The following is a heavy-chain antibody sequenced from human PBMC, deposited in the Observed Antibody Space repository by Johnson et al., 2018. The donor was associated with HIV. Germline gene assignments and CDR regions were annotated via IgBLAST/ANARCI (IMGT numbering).Heavy chain of an antibody. D-gene: IGHD6-13*01. CDR2: IGTAGDT. CDR3: AKEVRCRDSSSWLLDI. CDR1: GFTFSSYD. J-gene: IGHJ3*02. V-gene: IGHV3-13*01. Sequence: ELLVESGGGLVQPGGSLRLSCAASGFTFSSYDMHWVRQGTGKGLEWVSAIGTAGDTYYPGSVKGRFTISRDNSKDTLYLQLNSLGVEDTAVYYCAKEVRCRDSSSWLLDIWGQGTMVPVSS.